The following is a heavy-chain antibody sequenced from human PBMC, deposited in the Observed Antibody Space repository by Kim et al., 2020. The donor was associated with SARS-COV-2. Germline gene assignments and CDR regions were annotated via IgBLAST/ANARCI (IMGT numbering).Heavy chain of an antibody. CDR1: GFTFSSYA. V-gene: IGHV3-30*04. CDR2: ISYDGSNK. Sequence: GGSLRLSCAASGFTFSSYAMHWVRQAPGKGLEWVAVISYDGSNKYYADSVKGRFTISRDNSKNTLYLQMNSLRAEDTAVYYCARGLGYCSGGSCGGVDYWGQGTLVTVSS. J-gene: IGHJ4*02. CDR3: ARGLGYCSGGSCGGVDY. D-gene: IGHD2-15*01.